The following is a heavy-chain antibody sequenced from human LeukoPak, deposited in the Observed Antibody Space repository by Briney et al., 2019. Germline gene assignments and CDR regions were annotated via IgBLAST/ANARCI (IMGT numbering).Heavy chain of an antibody. Sequence: ASEALSLTCTVSGGSISSNYWSWIRQPPGKGLEWITYSSYTGSTNYNPSLKSRVTISVDTSKYQFSLRLRSVTAADTAVYYCARFIPSSGIDPWGQGTLVTVSS. D-gene: IGHD3-10*02. CDR1: GGSISSNY. CDR2: SSYTGST. V-gene: IGHV4-59*01. J-gene: IGHJ5*02. CDR3: ARFIPSSGIDP.